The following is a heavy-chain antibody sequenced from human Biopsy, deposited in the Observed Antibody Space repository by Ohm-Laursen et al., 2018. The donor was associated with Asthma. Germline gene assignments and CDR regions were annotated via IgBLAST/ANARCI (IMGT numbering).Heavy chain of an antibody. CDR2: VYWTGST. V-gene: IGHV4-59*01. Sequence: SETLSLTCGVYGGSISSFYWSWIRQSPEKGLEWMGYVYWTGSTNYNPSLKSRITMSVDTSKNRMFLELTSVTAADTAIYYCVRAVRNEQWLAPFDYWGQGTLVTVSS. CDR1: GGSISSFY. CDR3: VRAVRNEQWLAPFDY. J-gene: IGHJ4*02. D-gene: IGHD6-19*01.